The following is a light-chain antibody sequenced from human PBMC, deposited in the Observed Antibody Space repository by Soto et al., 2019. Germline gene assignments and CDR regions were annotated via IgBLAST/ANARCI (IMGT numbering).Light chain of an antibody. CDR1: QSVVTN. Sequence: EIVMTQSPATLSVSLEESATLSCRASQSVVTNLAWYKQTPGQAPRLLIYAASKRATGIPARFSGSGSGTDFMLTITSLQSEDFGVYYCQQYYNSFHHTFGQGTKLEIK. J-gene: IGKJ2*01. CDR2: AAS. CDR3: QQYYNSFHHT. V-gene: IGKV3-15*01.